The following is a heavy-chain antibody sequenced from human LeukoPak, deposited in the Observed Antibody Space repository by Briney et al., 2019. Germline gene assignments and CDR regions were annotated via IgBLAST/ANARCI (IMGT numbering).Heavy chain of an antibody. Sequence: ASETLSLTCTVSGGSISGYYWSWIRQPPGKGLEWIGYIYYSGSTKYNPSLKSRVTMSVDTSRNQFSLKLSSVTAADTAVYYCARPYYYDSRIDPWGQGILVTVSS. D-gene: IGHD3-22*01. CDR2: IYYSGST. CDR3: ARPYYYDSRIDP. CDR1: GGSISGYY. J-gene: IGHJ5*02. V-gene: IGHV4-59*01.